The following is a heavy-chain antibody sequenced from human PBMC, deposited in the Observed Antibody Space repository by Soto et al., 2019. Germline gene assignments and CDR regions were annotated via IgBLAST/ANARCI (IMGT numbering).Heavy chain of an antibody. Sequence: PGGSLRLSCEASGFTFSSYWMSWVRQAPGKGLEWVANVRQDGSQKFLVDSVKGRFTISRDNAKNSMYLQMNSLRAEDTAVYYCVRDGSNGWPIDSWGQGTLVTVSS. CDR1: GFTFSSYW. J-gene: IGHJ4*02. V-gene: IGHV3-7*01. D-gene: IGHD6-19*01. CDR3: VRDGSNGWPIDS. CDR2: VRQDGSQK.